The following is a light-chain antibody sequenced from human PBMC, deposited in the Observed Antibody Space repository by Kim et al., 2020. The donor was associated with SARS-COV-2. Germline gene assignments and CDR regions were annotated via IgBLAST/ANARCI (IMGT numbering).Light chain of an antibody. CDR1: QGLTSNS. V-gene: IGKV3-20*01. CDR2: GVS. Sequence: EIVLTQSPGTLSLSPGQRVTLSCRASQGLTSNSLAWYQQGHGQAPRLLIYGVSNRDPTISDRFSGSGSGTDFTLTISGLEPGDSAVYFCQQYADSPSTFGQGTKVDIK. J-gene: IGKJ2*02. CDR3: QQYADSPST.